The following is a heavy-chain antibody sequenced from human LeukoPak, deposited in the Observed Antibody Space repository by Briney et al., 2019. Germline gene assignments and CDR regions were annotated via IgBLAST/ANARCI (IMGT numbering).Heavy chain of an antibody. J-gene: IGHJ6*02. CDR3: ARYLSYYYGMDV. CDR1: GFTFSSNW. V-gene: IGHV3-74*01. CDR2: INEDGSTT. Sequence: GGSLRLSCAASGFTFSSNWMHWVRQAPGKGLVWVSRINEDGSTTNYADSVKGRSTIFRDNAKNTLYLQMNSLRAEDTAVYYCARYLSYYYGMDVWGQGTTVTVSS.